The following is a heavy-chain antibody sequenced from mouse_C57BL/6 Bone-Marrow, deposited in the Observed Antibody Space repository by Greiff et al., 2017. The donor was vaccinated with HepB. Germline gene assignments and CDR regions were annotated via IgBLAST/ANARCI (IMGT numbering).Heavy chain of an antibody. CDR3: ARRSAYGSSYEFAY. CDR1: GYTFTTYP. J-gene: IGHJ3*01. CDR2: FHPYNDDT. V-gene: IGHV1-47*01. D-gene: IGHD1-1*01. Sequence: QVQLQQSGAELVKPGASVKISCKASGYTFTTYPIEWMKQNHGKSLEWIGNFHPYNDDTKYNEKFKGKATLTVEKSSSTVYLELSRLPSDDSAVYYCARRSAYGSSYEFAYWGQGTLVTVSA.